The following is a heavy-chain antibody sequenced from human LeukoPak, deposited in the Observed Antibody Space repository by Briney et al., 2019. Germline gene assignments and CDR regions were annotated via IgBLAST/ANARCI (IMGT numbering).Heavy chain of an antibody. CDR1: GGSFSGYY. J-gene: IGHJ5*02. V-gene: IGHV4-59*01. Sequence: PSETLSLTCAVYGGSFSGYYWSWIRQPPGKGLEWIGYIYYSGSTNYNPSLKSRVTISVDTSKNQFSLKLSSVTAADTAVYYCARRYSSGYQRIDPWGQGTLVTVSS. D-gene: IGHD6-19*01. CDR2: IYYSGST. CDR3: ARRYSSGYQRIDP.